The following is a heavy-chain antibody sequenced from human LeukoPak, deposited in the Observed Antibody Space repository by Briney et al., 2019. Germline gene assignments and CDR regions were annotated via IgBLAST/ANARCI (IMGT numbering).Heavy chain of an antibody. CDR1: GGSISSGGFS. Sequence: SETLSLTCTVSGGSISSGGFSWNWIRQHPGKGLEWIGYIYYSGSTYYNPSLKSRVTISVDTSKNQFSLKLSSMTAADTAVYYCARSVGTKVTPHFDYWGQGTLVTVSS. V-gene: IGHV4-31*03. CDR2: IYYSGST. J-gene: IGHJ4*02. CDR3: ARSVGTKVTPHFDY. D-gene: IGHD4-17*01.